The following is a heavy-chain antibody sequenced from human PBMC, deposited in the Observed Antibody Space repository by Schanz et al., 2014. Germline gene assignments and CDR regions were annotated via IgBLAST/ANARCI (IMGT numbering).Heavy chain of an antibody. CDR2: INPSVGNT. V-gene: IGHV1-46*01. Sequence: QVQLVQSGAEVKKPGASVKVSCEASGYTFTSYYMHWVRQAPGQGLEWMGLINPSVGNTNYAQKFRGRVTMTRDTSTSTVYMELRSLISDDTAVYYCVRDAGWACGDYHGMDVWGQGTSVTVSS. CDR1: GYTFTSYY. D-gene: IGHD3-10*01. CDR3: VRDAGWACGDYHGMDV. J-gene: IGHJ6*02.